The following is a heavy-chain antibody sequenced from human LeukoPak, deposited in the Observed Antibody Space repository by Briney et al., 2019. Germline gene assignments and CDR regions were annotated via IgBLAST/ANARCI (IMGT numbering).Heavy chain of an antibody. D-gene: IGHD1-26*01. J-gene: IGHJ4*02. Sequence: SSETLSLTCTVSGGSISSYYWSWIRQPPGKGLEWIGYIYYSGSTYYNPSLKSRVTISVDTSKNQFSLKLSSVTAADTAVYYCARPGAYSGSYYGYWGQGTLVTVSS. CDR2: IYYSGST. V-gene: IGHV4-59*12. CDR1: GGSISSYY. CDR3: ARPGAYSGSYYGY.